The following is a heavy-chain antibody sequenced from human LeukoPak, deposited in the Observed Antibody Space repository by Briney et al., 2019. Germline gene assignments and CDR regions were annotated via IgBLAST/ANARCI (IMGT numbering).Heavy chain of an antibody. Sequence: GASVKDSCKASGYTFTNYYIHWVRQAPGQGLEWMGWINSNRGGTNYAQKFQGRVTMTRDTSISTAYMELRSVRSDDTAVYYCARDHGDDAFDIWGPGTMVTVSS. V-gene: IGHV1-2*02. J-gene: IGHJ3*02. CDR2: INSNRGGT. CDR1: GYTFTNYY. CDR3: ARDHGDDAFDI. D-gene: IGHD3-3*01.